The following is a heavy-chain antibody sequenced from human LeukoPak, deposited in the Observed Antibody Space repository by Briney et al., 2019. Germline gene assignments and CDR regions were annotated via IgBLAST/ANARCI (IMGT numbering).Heavy chain of an antibody. D-gene: IGHD3-10*01. Sequence: GGSLRLSCAASGFTFSSYAMSWVCQAPGKGLEWVSAISGSGGSTYYADSVKGRFTISRDNSKNTLYLQMNSLRAEDTAVYYCAKAVGTMVREIIIDWGQGTLVTVSS. CDR1: GFTFSSYA. J-gene: IGHJ4*02. CDR2: ISGSGGST. CDR3: AKAVGTMVREIIID. V-gene: IGHV3-23*01.